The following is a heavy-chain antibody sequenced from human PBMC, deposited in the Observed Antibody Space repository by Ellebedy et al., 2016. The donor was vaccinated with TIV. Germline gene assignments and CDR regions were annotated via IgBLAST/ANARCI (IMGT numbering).Heavy chain of an antibody. CDR2: FDPEDGET. J-gene: IGHJ4*02. Sequence: AASVKVSCKVSGYTLTELSMHWVRQAPGKGLEWMGGFDPEDGETIYAQKFQGRVTMTEDTSTDTAYMELRSLRSEDTAVYYCATYGWIGGYFDYWGQGTLVTVSS. CDR3: ATYGWIGGYFDY. V-gene: IGHV1-24*01. D-gene: IGHD5-12*01. CDR1: GYTLTELS.